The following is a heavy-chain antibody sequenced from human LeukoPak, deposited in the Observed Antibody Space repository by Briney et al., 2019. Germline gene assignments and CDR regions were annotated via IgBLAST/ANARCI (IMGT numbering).Heavy chain of an antibody. D-gene: IGHD1-26*01. CDR1: GLTVSSTS. Sequence: PGGSLRLSCAASGLTVSSTSMTWVRQAPGKGLEWVSDFLSDGRIYYADSVKGRFTIFKDNSQNTVNLQMDNLRAEDTATYYCGSYRRAYDIWGQGTVVTVAS. CDR2: FLSDGRI. CDR3: GSYRRAYDI. V-gene: IGHV3-53*01. J-gene: IGHJ3*02.